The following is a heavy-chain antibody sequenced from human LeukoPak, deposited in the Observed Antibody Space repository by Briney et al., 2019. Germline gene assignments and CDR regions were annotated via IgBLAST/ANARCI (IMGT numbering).Heavy chain of an antibody. Sequence: ASVKVSCKASGYTFINFAMNWVRQAPGQGLEWMGWISAYNGNTNYAQKLQGRVTMTTDTSTSTAYMELRSLRSDDTAVYYCARVSHGDTEFDYWGQGTLVTVSS. D-gene: IGHD4-17*01. CDR1: GYTFINFA. J-gene: IGHJ4*02. CDR3: ARVSHGDTEFDY. CDR2: ISAYNGNT. V-gene: IGHV1-18*01.